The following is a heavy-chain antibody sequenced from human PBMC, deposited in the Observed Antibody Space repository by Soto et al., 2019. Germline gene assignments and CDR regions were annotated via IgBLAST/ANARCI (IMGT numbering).Heavy chain of an antibody. Sequence: AGTXSLTCTVSGVSVSSGSYYWGWMRQPPGKGLEWIGYIYYSGSTNYSPSLKSRVTISVDTSKNQFSLKLSSVTAADTAVYYCERETLDRGYYYYHGMEVWGQGTTVTVSS. CDR1: GVSVSSGSYY. J-gene: IGHJ6*02. D-gene: IGHD3-10*01. V-gene: IGHV4-61*01. CDR2: IYYSGST. CDR3: ERETLDRGYYYYHGMEV.